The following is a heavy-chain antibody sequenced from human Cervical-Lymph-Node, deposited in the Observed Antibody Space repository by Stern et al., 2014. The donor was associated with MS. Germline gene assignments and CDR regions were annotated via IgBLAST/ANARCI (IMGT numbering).Heavy chain of an antibody. Sequence: VQLVESGGGVVQPGRSLRLSCAAAGFTFSSYGMHWVRQAPGKGLEWVAVIWYDGSNKYYADSVKGRFTISRDNSKNTLYLQMNSLRAEDTAVYYCARELRSLDYWGQGTLVTVSS. CDR1: GFTFSSYG. V-gene: IGHV3-33*01. CDR2: IWYDGSNK. D-gene: IGHD4-17*01. CDR3: ARELRSLDY. J-gene: IGHJ4*02.